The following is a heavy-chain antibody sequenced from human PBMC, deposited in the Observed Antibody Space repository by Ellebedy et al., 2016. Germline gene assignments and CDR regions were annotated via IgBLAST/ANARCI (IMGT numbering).Heavy chain of an antibody. V-gene: IGHV4-34*01. D-gene: IGHD1-26*01. CDR3: ARGVVGAPIDY. CDR1: GGSFSGYY. CDR2: INHSGST. Sequence: SETLSLXXAVYGGSFSGYYWSWIRQPPGKGLEWIGEINHSGSTNYNPSLKSRVTISVDTSKNQFSLKLSSVTAADTAVYYCARGVVGAPIDYWGQGTLVTVSS. J-gene: IGHJ4*02.